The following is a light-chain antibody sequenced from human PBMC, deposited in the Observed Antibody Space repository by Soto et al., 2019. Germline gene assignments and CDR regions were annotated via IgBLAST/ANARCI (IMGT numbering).Light chain of an antibody. J-gene: IGLJ3*02. CDR1: SSDVGTYDL. Sequence: QSVLTQPASVSGSPGQSITISCTGSSSDVGTYDLVSWFQQHPGRAPKLMIYEGSKRPSGVSDRFSGSKSGNTASLTISGLQADDEADYYCCSYAGTSTWLFGGGTKLTVL. CDR2: EGS. CDR3: CSYAGTSTWL. V-gene: IGLV2-23*01.